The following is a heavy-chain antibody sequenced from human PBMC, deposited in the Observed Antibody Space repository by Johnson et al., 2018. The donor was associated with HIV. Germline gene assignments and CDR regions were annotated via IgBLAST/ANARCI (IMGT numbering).Heavy chain of an antibody. J-gene: IGHJ3*02. CDR2: IGGSGGRT. CDR3: AREVRLGYCRGGGGYGDALDI. D-gene: IGHD2-15*01. CDR1: GFTFDDYT. V-gene: IGHV3-23*04. Sequence: VQLVESGGGVVRPGGSLRLSCGVSGFTFDDYTMHWVRQLPGKGLEWVSGIGGSGGRTYYPDSVKGRFTISRDNSKNTLYLQMNSLRAEDTALYYRAREVRLGYCRGGGGYGDALDIWGQGTMVTVSS.